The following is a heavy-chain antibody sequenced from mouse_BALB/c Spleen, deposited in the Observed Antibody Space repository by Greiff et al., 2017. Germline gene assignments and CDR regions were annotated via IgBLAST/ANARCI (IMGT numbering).Heavy chain of an antibody. Sequence: EVKLVESGGGLVKPGGSLKLSCAASGFTFSSYDMSWVRQTPEKRLEWVASISSGGSTYYPDSVKGRFTISRDNARNILYLQMSSLRSEDTAMYYCARDHYYGPDYWGQGTTLTVSS. CDR2: ISSGGST. D-gene: IGHD1-2*01. CDR1: GFTFSSYD. CDR3: ARDHYYGPDY. J-gene: IGHJ2*01. V-gene: IGHV5-6-5*01.